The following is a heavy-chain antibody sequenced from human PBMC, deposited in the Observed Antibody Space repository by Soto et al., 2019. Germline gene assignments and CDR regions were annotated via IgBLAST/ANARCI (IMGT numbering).Heavy chain of an antibody. V-gene: IGHV1-18*01. Sequence: GASVKVSCKASGYTFTSYGISWVRQAPGQGLEWMGWISAYNGNTNYAQKLQGRVTMTTDTSTSTAYMELRSLRSDDTAVYYCARPLYDIVVVPEPLTVTTPNAFDIWGQGTMVTVSS. CDR1: GYTFTSYG. J-gene: IGHJ3*02. D-gene: IGHD2-2*01. CDR3: ARPLYDIVVVPEPLTVTTPNAFDI. CDR2: ISAYNGNT.